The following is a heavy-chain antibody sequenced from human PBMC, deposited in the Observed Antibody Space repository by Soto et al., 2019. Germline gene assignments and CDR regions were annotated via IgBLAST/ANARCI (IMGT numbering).Heavy chain of an antibody. Sequence: SVKVSCKASGYSFTDYHIHWVRQAPGQGLEWLGRINPKSGGTSTAQKFQGWVTMTTDTSISTASMELTRLTSDDTAIYYCARGDSTDCSNGVCSFFYNHEMDVWGQGTTVTVSS. V-gene: IGHV1-2*04. CDR2: INPKSGGT. CDR1: GYSFTDYH. J-gene: IGHJ6*02. CDR3: ARGDSTDCSNGVCSFFYNHEMDV. D-gene: IGHD2-8*01.